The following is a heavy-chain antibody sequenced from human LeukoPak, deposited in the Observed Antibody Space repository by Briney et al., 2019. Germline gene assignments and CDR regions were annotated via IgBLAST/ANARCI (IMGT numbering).Heavy chain of an antibody. CDR3: ARAGVVVDPHPGIAFDI. D-gene: IGHD3-22*01. CDR2: MSSSGSSI. J-gene: IGHJ3*02. Sequence: GGSLRLSCTVSGFTVSSNSMSWVRQAPGKGLEWVSYMSSSGSSIYYADSVKGRFTISRDNAKNSLYPQMNSLRAEDTAVYYCARAGVVVDPHPGIAFDIWGQGTMVTVSS. V-gene: IGHV3-11*01. CDR1: GFTVSSNS.